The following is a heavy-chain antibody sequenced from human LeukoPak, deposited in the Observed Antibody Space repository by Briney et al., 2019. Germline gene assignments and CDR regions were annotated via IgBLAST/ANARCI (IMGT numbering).Heavy chain of an antibody. Sequence: GGSLRLSCAASGFTFSSYGMHWVRQAPGKGLEWVSVIYSGGSTYYADSVKGRFTISRDNSKHTLYLQMNSLRAEDTAVYYCARDGVQYYFDYWGQGTLVTVSS. CDR1: GFTFSSYG. D-gene: IGHD4-11*01. CDR3: ARDGVQYYFDY. CDR2: IYSGGST. J-gene: IGHJ4*02. V-gene: IGHV3-66*01.